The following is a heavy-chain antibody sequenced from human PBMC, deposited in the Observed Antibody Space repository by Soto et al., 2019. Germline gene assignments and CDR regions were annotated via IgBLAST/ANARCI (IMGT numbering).Heavy chain of an antibody. CDR3: ARYNWSYDEVTTWFDP. V-gene: IGHV4-59*08. D-gene: IGHD1-7*01. J-gene: IGHJ5*02. Sequence: SVTWTVGGGSISSYYWSRIRQPPGKGLEWIGYIYYSGSTNYNPSLKSRVTISVDTSKNQFSLKLSSVTAADTAVYYCARYNWSYDEVTTWFDPWGQGTLVTVSS. CDR1: GGSISSYY. CDR2: IYYSGST.